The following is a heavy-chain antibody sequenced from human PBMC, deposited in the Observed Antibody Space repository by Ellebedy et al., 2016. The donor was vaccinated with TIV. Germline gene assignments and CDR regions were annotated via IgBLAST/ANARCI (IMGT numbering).Heavy chain of an antibody. Sequence: MPSETLSLTCAVYGGSFSYYFWSWIRQPPGKGLEWIGEITPGGGTNLNPSLKSRVTISRDTSKNQIFLKVNSVTASDTAVYYCEGHPYDFDSWGQGTLVTVSS. J-gene: IGHJ4*02. CDR2: ITPGGGT. CDR3: EGHPYDFDS. V-gene: IGHV4-34*01. CDR1: GGSFSYYF.